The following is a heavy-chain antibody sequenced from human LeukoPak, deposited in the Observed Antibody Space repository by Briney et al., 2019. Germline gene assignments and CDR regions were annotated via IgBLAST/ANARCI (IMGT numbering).Heavy chain of an antibody. CDR1: GGTFSSYT. CDR2: IIPILGIA. Sequence: ASVKVSCKASGGTFSSYTISWVRQAPGQGLEWMGRIIPILGIANYAQKFQGGVTITADKSTSTAYMELSSLRSEDTAVYYCARDKNVVGATYYFDYWGQGTLVTVSS. D-gene: IGHD1-26*01. CDR3: ARDKNVVGATYYFDY. J-gene: IGHJ4*02. V-gene: IGHV1-69*04.